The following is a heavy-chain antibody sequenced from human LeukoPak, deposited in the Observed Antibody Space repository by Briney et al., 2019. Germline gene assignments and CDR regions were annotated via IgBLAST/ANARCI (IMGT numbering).Heavy chain of an antibody. D-gene: IGHD4-23*01. CDR3: ARDYGGNSGDAFDI. CDR1: GGSISSSSYY. J-gene: IGHJ3*02. V-gene: IGHV4-39*01. Sequence: SETLSLTCTVSGGSISSSSYYWGWIRQPPGKGLEWIGSIYYSGITYYNPSLKSRGHISVDTAKNQFSLKLSSVTAADTAVYYCARDYGGNSGDAFDIWGQETMVTVSS. CDR2: IYYSGIT.